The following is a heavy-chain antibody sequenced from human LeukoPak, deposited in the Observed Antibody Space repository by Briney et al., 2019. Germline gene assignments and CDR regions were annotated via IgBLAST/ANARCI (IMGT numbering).Heavy chain of an antibody. D-gene: IGHD6-13*01. J-gene: IGHJ4*02. CDR2: ISYDGSNK. CDR3: ARDPWYSSHRTYYFDY. V-gene: IGHV3-30-3*01. CDR1: GFTFSSYA. Sequence: GRSLRLSCAASGFTFSSYAMHWVRQAPGKGLEWVAVISYDGSNKYYADSVKGRFTISRDNSKNTLYLQMNSLRAEDTAVYYCARDPWYSSHRTYYFDYWGQGTLVTVSS.